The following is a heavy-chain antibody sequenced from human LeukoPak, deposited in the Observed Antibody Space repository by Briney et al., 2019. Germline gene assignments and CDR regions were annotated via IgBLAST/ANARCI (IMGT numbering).Heavy chain of an antibody. D-gene: IGHD4-23*01. CDR2: INHSGST. J-gene: IGHJ4*02. V-gene: IGHV4-34*01. CDR3: ARDGGSVFDF. CDR1: GGSFSGYY. Sequence: SETLSLTCAVYGGSFSGYYWSWIRQPPGKGLEWIGEINHSGSTNYNPSLKSRVTISVDTSKNQFSLKLSSVTAADTAVYYCARDGGSVFDFWGQGTLVTVSS.